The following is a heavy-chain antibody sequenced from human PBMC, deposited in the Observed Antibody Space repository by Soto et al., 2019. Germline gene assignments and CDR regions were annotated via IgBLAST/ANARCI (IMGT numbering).Heavy chain of an antibody. D-gene: IGHD1-26*01. J-gene: IGHJ4*02. CDR2: IVTKANNYAT. CDR1: GFTFSGSS. V-gene: IGHV3-73*02. CDR3: RVGPTPFDL. Sequence: EVQVVESGGGLVQPGESLKLSCVASGFTFSGSSVHWVRQASGKGLEWVGRIVTKANNYATAYAASVTGRFTISRDDSKNMACLQMHSLKTEDTAVYFCRVGPTPFDLWGQGTLVTVSS.